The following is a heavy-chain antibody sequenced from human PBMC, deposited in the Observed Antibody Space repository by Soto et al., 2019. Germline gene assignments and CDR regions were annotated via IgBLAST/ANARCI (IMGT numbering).Heavy chain of an antibody. CDR3: VSFSVFMRWPTGADFDI. V-gene: IGHV1-8*01. Sequence: RHPTAREIEWMGWMNPNSGNTGYAQKFQGRVTMTRNTSISTAYMELSSLRSEDTAVYYCVSFSVFMRWPTGADFDIWCLRTMV. D-gene: IGHD3-16*01. CDR2: MNPNSGNT. J-gene: IGHJ3*02.